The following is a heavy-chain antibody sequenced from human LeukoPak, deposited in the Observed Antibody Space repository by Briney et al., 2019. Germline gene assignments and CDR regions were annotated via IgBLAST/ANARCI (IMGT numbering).Heavy chain of an antibody. CDR1: GFTFDIYA. CDR2: VSGGGYTT. J-gene: IGHJ6*03. D-gene: IGHD1-1*01. CDR3: ARGKVCVNCNVDYYFMDI. Sequence: PGGSLRLSCAASGFTFDIYAMSWVRQAPGKGLEWVSFVSGGGYTTYYADSVKGRFTISRDNSKNTLSLQMNSLRAEDTAVYYCARGKVCVNCNVDYYFMDIWGKGTTVTVSS. V-gene: IGHV3-23*01.